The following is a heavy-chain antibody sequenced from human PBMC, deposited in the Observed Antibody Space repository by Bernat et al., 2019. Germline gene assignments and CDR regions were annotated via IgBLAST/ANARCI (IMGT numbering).Heavy chain of an antibody. CDR1: GFSLSTYA. V-gene: IGHV3-23*01. CDR2: ISGGGGST. D-gene: IGHD4-11*01. J-gene: IGHJ6*02. CDR3: ARLTTNTPYYYYGMDV. Sequence: EVQLLESGGGLVQRGGSLRLSCAASGFSLSTYAASWVRQAPGKGLDWVPGISGGDWVSGISGGGGSTYYADSVKGRFTISRDNSKNTLYLQMNSLRAEDTAIYYCARLTTNTPYYYYGMDVWGQGTTVTVSS.